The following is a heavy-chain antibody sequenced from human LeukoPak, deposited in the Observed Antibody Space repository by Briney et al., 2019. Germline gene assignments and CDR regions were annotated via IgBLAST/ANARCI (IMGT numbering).Heavy chain of an antibody. CDR3: ARPRCSSTSCYGRYFDY. J-gene: IGHJ4*02. CDR1: GYSFTSYG. V-gene: IGHV5-51*01. CDR2: IYPGDSDT. D-gene: IGHD2-2*01. Sequence: GESLKISCKGSGYSFTSYGIGWLRQMPGKGLEWMGIIYPGDSDTRYSPSFQGQVTISADKSISTAYLQWSSLKASDTAMYYCARPRCSSTSCYGRYFDYWGQGTLVTVSS.